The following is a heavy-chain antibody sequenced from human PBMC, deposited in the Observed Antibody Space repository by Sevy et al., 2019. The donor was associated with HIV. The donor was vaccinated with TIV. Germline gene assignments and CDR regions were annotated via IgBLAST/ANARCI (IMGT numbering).Heavy chain of an antibody. Sequence: GGSLRLSCAASGFTFSYYSMNWVRQAPGKGLEWVSSISTASSYIYYADSLKGRVTISRDNAKNSLYLQMNSLRAEETAVYYCARGPYYDFWYFDLWGRGTLVTVSS. CDR2: ISTASSYI. V-gene: IGHV3-21*01. J-gene: IGHJ2*01. CDR1: GFTFSYYS. CDR3: ARGPYYDFWYFDL. D-gene: IGHD3-3*01.